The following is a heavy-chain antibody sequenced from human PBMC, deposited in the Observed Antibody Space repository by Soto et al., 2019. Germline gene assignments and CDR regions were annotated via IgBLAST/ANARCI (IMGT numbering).Heavy chain of an antibody. Sequence: QVQLQESGPGLVKPSGTLSLTCAVSGGSISGINWWSWVRQPPGKGLEWIGEVYHSGTTNYNPSLNXRXTIXVDKSKTQFSVKLSAVTAADTAVYYCARFGGGMDVWGQGTTVTVSS. CDR2: VYHSGTT. D-gene: IGHD3-10*01. CDR1: GGSISGINW. J-gene: IGHJ6*02. V-gene: IGHV4-4*02. CDR3: ARFGGGMDV.